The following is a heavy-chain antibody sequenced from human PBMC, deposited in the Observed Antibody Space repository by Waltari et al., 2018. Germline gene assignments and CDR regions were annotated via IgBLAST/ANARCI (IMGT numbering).Heavy chain of an antibody. V-gene: IGHV3-23*01. Sequence: EVQLLESGGGLVQPGGSLRLSCAASGFTFSSYAMSWVRPALGTGLGWVSAISGSGGSTYYADSVKGRFTISRDNSKNTLYLQMNSLRAEDTAVYYCAKGKGITYYYDSSGYYPFDYWGQGTLVTVSS. J-gene: IGHJ4*02. CDR1: GFTFSSYA. CDR2: ISGSGGST. CDR3: AKGKGITYYYDSSGYYPFDY. D-gene: IGHD3-22*01.